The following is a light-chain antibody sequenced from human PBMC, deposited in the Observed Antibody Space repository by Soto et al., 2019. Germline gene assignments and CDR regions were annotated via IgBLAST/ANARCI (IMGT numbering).Light chain of an antibody. J-gene: IGLJ2*01. Sequence: QSVLTQPASVSGSPGQSITISCTGTSSDVGGYNYVSWYQQYPGKAPKLMIYEVSNRPSGVSNRFSGSKSGNTASLTISGLQGEDEADYYCNSYTSSSTVVFGGGTKLTVL. V-gene: IGLV2-14*01. CDR2: EVS. CDR3: NSYTSSSTVV. CDR1: SSDVGGYNY.